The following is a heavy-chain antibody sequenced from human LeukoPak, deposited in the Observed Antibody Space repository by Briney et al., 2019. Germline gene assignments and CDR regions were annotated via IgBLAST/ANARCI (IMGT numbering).Heavy chain of an antibody. J-gene: IGHJ4*02. Sequence: ASVKVSCKASGYTFTSYDINWVRQATGQGLEWMGWMNPNSGNTGYAQKFQGRVTMTRNTSISTAYMELSSLRSEDTAVYYCARALRVRGIVVVTLGYWGQGPRVTVSS. D-gene: IGHD3-22*01. CDR1: GYTFTSYD. CDR3: ARALRVRGIVVVTLGY. V-gene: IGHV1-8*01. CDR2: MNPNSGNT.